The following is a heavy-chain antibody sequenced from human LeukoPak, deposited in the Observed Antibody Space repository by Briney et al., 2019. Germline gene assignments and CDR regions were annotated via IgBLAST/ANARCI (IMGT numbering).Heavy chain of an antibody. V-gene: IGHV1-18*01. CDR2: ISANNGNT. Sequence: GASVKVSCKASGYRFTSYVVSCGRQAPGQGLEGMGGISANNGNTNYAQKLQGRVTMTTDTSTSTAYMELRSLRSDDTAVYYCARGGDGDILTGLVFDYWGQGTLVTVSS. D-gene: IGHD3-9*01. J-gene: IGHJ4*02. CDR3: ARGGDGDILTGLVFDY. CDR1: GYRFTSYV.